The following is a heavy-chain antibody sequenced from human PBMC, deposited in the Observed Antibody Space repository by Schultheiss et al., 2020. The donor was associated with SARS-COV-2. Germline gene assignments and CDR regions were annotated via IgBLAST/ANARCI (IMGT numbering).Heavy chain of an antibody. CDR2: INHSGST. Sequence: SQTLSLTCTVSGGSISSSSYYWSWIRQPPGKGLEWIGEINHSGSTNYNPSLKSRVTISVDTSKNQFSLKLSFVTAADTAVYYCARGVGATTPFDYWGQGTLVTVSS. V-gene: IGHV4-39*07. CDR1: GGSISSSSYY. J-gene: IGHJ4*02. CDR3: ARGVGATTPFDY. D-gene: IGHD1-26*01.